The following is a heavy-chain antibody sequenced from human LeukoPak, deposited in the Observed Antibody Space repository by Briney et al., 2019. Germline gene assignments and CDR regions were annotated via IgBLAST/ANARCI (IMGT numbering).Heavy chain of an antibody. J-gene: IGHJ6*02. CDR3: AILSRFGELFPAYYGMDV. CDR2: ISSSSSYI. D-gene: IGHD3-10*01. V-gene: IGHV3-21*01. Sequence: GGSLRLSCAASGFTFSSYSMNWVRQAPGKGLEWVSSISSSSSYIYYADSVKGRFTISRDNAKNSLYLQMNSLRAEDTAVYYCAILSRFGELFPAYYGMDVWGQGTTVTVSS. CDR1: GFTFSSYS.